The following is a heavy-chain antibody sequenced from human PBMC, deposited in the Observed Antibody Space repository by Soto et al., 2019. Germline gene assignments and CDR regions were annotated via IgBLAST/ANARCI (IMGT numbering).Heavy chain of an antibody. CDR1: GYTFPSYG. D-gene: IGHD1-26*01. CDR2: ISAYNGNT. V-gene: IGHV1-18*01. CDR3: ARDLGGSYYAPVDY. Sequence: QVQLVQSGAEVKKPGASVKVSCKASGYTFPSYGISWVRQAPGQGLEWMGWISAYNGNTKYAQKLQGRVTMTTDTSRSTANRELRSLRSDDTAVYYCARDLGGSYYAPVDYWGQGTLVTVSS. J-gene: IGHJ4*02.